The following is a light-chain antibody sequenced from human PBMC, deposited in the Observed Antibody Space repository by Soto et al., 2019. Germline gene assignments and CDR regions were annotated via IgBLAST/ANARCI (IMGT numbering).Light chain of an antibody. CDR3: QVWDSRRDRYD. J-gene: IGLJ1*01. CDR1: NIGSYS. CDR2: DDS. Sequence: SYELTQPPSVSVAPGQTAWITCGGNNIGSYSVHWYQQRPGQAPVLVVYDDSDRPSGIPERFSGSKSGNTATLTIIRVEAGDEADYYCQVWDSRRDRYDFGTGTKLTVL. V-gene: IGLV3-21*02.